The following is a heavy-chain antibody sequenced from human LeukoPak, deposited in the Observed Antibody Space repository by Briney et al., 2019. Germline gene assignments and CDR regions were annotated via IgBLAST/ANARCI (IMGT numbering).Heavy chain of an antibody. CDR3: AKDRGYCSSTSCPHDY. CDR1: GFTFSSYA. V-gene: IGHV3-23*01. CDR2: ISGSGGST. D-gene: IGHD2-2*01. Sequence: GGSLRLSCAASGFTFSSYAMSWVRQAPGKGLEWVSAISGSGGSTYYADSVKGRFTISRDNSRDTLYLQMNSLRAEDTAVYYCAKDRGYCSSTSCPHDYWGQGTLVTVSS. J-gene: IGHJ4*02.